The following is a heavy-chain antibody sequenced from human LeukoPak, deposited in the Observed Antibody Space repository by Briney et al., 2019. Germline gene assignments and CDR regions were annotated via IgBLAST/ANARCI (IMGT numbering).Heavy chain of an antibody. CDR3: ARAPSYYYDSSGYFHFDC. CDR1: GFTVSSNY. CDR2: IYSGGSS. Sequence: GGSLRLSCAASGFTVSSNYMIWVRQAPGKGLEWVSTIYSGGSSYYAASVKGRFTISRDNSNNTVDLQMNGLRAEDTAVYFCARAPSYYYDSSGYFHFDCWGQGTLVTVSS. D-gene: IGHD3-22*01. J-gene: IGHJ4*02. V-gene: IGHV3-53*01.